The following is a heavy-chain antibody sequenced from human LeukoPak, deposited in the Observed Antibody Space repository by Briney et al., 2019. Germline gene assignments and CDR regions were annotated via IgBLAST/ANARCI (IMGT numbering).Heavy chain of an antibody. CDR1: GFTFSTYW. CDR3: ARKRQEGFDY. V-gene: IGHV3-74*01. CDR2: INGDGRIT. J-gene: IGHJ4*02. Sequence: GGSLRLSCAASGFTFSTYWMHWVRQPPGKGLVWVSHINGDGRITRYADSVKGRFTISRDNAKNTLYLQMNSLRAEDTAVYYCARKRQEGFDYWGQGTLVTGSS.